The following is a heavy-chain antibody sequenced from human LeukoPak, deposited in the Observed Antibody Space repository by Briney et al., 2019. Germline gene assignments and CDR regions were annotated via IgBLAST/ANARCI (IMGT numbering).Heavy chain of an antibody. CDR3: ARRVSLYGAFDI. D-gene: IGHD3-16*02. CDR1: GGSISNYY. V-gene: IGHV4-59*01. CDR2: IYYRGST. Sequence: SETLSLTCIVSGGSISNYYWSWIRQPPGKGLEWIGYIYYRGSTNYKPSLKSRLTISVDTSKNQCSLKLSSATAADTAVYYCARRVSLYGAFDIWGLGTMVTVSS. J-gene: IGHJ3*02.